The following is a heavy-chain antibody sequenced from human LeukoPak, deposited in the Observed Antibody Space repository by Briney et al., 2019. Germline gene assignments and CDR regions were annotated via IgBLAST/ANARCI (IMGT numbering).Heavy chain of an antibody. CDR1: GGSISSYY. CDR2: IYYSGST. V-gene: IGHV4-59*08. J-gene: IGHJ5*02. Sequence: SETLSLTCTVSGGSISSYYWSWIRQPPGKGLEWIGYIYYSGSTNYNPSLKSRVTISVDTSKNQFSLKLSSVTAADTAVYYCARRVPGGTLYNWFDPWGQGTLVTVSS. D-gene: IGHD2-15*01. CDR3: ARRVPGGTLYNWFDP.